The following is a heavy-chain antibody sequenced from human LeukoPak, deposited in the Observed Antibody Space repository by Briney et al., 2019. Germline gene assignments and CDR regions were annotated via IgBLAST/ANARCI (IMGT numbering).Heavy chain of an antibody. D-gene: IGHD3-10*01. V-gene: IGHV3-33*01. CDR1: GFNFSNYG. CDR2: IWYDGNTK. CDR3: ARYSGFGELVTYYFDY. J-gene: IGHJ4*02. Sequence: PGGSLRLSCAASGFNFSNYGMHWVRQVPGPGLEWVAVIWYDGNTKYYANYVKGRFTVSRDNSKNTLYLQMNILRPEDTAIYYCARYSGFGELVTYYFDYWGQGTLVTVSS.